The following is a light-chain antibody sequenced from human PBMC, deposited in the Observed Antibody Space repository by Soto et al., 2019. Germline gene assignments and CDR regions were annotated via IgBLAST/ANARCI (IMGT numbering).Light chain of an antibody. Sequence: MTQSPSTLSASIGDRITISCRASQNIDSWLAWYQQKPGQAPRLLIYGASTRATGIPARFSGSGSGTEFTLTISSLQSEDFAVYYCQQYKNWPPWYTFGQGTKLQIK. CDR2: GAS. CDR1: QNIDSW. V-gene: IGKV3-15*01. CDR3: QQYKNWPPWYT. J-gene: IGKJ2*01.